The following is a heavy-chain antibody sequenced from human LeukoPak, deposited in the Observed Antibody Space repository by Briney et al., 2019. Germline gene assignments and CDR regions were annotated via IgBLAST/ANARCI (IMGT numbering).Heavy chain of an antibody. CDR3: ARSGTYYYDSSGYYHPFDY. J-gene: IGHJ4*02. Sequence: ASVKVSCKVSGYTLTELSMHWVRQAPGKGLEWMGGFDPEDGETIYAQKFQGRVTMTEDTSASTAYMELSSLRSEDTAVYYCARSGTYYYDSSGYYHPFDYWGQGTLVTVSS. V-gene: IGHV1-24*01. CDR2: FDPEDGET. CDR1: GYTLTELS. D-gene: IGHD3-22*01.